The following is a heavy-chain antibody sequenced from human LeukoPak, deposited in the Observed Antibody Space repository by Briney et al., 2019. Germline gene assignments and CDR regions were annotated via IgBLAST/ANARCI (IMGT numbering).Heavy chain of an antibody. CDR1: GFTFSSYG. D-gene: IGHD4-17*01. V-gene: IGHV3-33*01. CDR3: ARGHYGDPFDY. J-gene: IGHJ4*02. CDR2: IWYDGSNK. Sequence: GRSLRLSCAASGFTFSSYGMHWVRQAPGKGLEWVAVIWYDGSNKYYADSVKGRFTISRENSKNTLYLQMNSLRAEDTAVYYCARGHYGDPFDYWGQGTLVTVSS.